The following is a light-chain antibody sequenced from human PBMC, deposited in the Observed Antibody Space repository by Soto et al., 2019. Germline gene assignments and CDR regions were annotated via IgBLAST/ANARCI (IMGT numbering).Light chain of an antibody. CDR2: DAS. CDR1: QSVSSY. J-gene: IGKJ5*01. Sequence: EIVLTQSPATLSLSPGERATLSFRASQSVSSYLAWYQQKPGQAPGLLIYDASNRATGIPARFSGSGSGTDFTLTISSLEPEDFAVYYCQQRSNWITFGQGTRLEIK. CDR3: QQRSNWIT. V-gene: IGKV3-11*01.